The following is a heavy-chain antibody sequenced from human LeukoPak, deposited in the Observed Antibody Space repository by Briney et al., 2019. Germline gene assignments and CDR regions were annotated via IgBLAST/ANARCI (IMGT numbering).Heavy chain of an antibody. D-gene: IGHD1-14*01. J-gene: IGHJ4*02. Sequence: PSETLSLTCTVSGGSISSGGYYWSWIRQHPGKGLEWIGYIYYSGSTYYNPSLKSRVTISVDTSKNQFSLKLSSVTAADTAVYYCARGPEDDTASHFDYWGQGTLVTVSS. CDR3: ARGPEDDTASHFDY. V-gene: IGHV4-31*03. CDR1: GGSISSGGYY. CDR2: IYYSGST.